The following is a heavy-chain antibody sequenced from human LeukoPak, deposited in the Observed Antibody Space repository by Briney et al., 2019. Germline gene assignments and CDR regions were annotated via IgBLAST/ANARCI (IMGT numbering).Heavy chain of an antibody. Sequence: GTSLRLSCAASGFIFDDYAVHWVRHAPGKGLEWVSGISWNSGSMEYADSVKGRFTISRDNAKNSLYLQMNSLRVEDTALYYCARVHRGGGSAAAGPFDYWGQGTLVTVSS. CDR3: ARVHRGGGSAAAGPFDY. D-gene: IGHD6-13*01. CDR2: ISWNSGSM. J-gene: IGHJ4*02. V-gene: IGHV3-9*01. CDR1: GFIFDDYA.